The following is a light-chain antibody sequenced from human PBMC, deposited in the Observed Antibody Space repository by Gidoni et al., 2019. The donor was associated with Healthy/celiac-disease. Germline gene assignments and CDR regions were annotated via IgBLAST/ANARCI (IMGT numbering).Light chain of an antibody. J-gene: IGLJ2*01. CDR1: KLGDKY. V-gene: IGLV3-1*01. CDR3: QAWDSSTVV. Sequence: SSELTQPPSVSVSPGQTASITCSGDKLGDKYACWYQQKPGQSPVRVIYQDSKRPSGIPVRFSGSNSGNTATLTISGTQAMDEADYYCQAWDSSTVVFGGGTKLTVL. CDR2: QDS.